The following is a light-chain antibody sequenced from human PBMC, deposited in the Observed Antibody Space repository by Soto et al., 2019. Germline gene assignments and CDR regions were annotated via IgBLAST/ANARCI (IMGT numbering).Light chain of an antibody. V-gene: IGLV2-23*01. CDR2: EGN. CDR1: SSDVGSYNL. J-gene: IGLJ3*02. Sequence: QSALTQPASVSGSPGQSITMSCAGASSDVGSYNLVSWYQQYPGKAPKLIIYEGNKRPSGVSNRFSGSGSGNTASLTISGLPAEEAADYYCCSYTGSSTSFGGGTKLTVL. CDR3: CSYTGSSTS.